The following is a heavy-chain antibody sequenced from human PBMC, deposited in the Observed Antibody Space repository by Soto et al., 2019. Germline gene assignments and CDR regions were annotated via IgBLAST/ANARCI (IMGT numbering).Heavy chain of an antibody. V-gene: IGHV1-2*04. Sequence: ASVKVSCKASGYTFTGYYMHWVRQAPGQGLEWMGWINPNSGGTNYAQKFQGWVTMTRDTSISTAYMELSRLRSDDTAVYYCARDLGELSRNWFDPWGQGTLVTVSS. CDR3: ARDLGELSRNWFDP. J-gene: IGHJ5*02. CDR1: GYTFTGYY. CDR2: INPNSGGT. D-gene: IGHD3-16*02.